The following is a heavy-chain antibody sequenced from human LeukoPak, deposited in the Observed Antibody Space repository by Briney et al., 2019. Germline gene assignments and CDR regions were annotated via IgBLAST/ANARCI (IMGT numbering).Heavy chain of an antibody. J-gene: IGHJ4*02. CDR1: GYTFTGYY. CDR3: TRDHWGENY. CDR2: IDSNSGGT. Sequence: GASVKVSCKASGYTFTGYYTHWVRQAPGQGLEWMGWIDSNSGGTRYAENFQGRVTMTRDTSISTVYMELSGLRSDDTAVYYCTRDHWGENYWGQGTLVTVSP. D-gene: IGHD3-10*01. V-gene: IGHV1-2*02.